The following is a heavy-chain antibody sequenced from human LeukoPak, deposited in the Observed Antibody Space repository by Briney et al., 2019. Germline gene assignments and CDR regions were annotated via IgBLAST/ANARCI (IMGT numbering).Heavy chain of an antibody. CDR2: IYSSGST. J-gene: IGHJ4*02. Sequence: SETLSLTCTVSGGSITSYYWSWIRQPAGKGLEWIGRIYSSGSTNYNPSLKSRVTTSVDTSKNHFSLKLTSVTAADTAVYYCARTTVARGWDYWGQGSLVTVSS. CDR3: ARTTVARGWDY. D-gene: IGHD5-12*01. CDR1: GGSITSYY. V-gene: IGHV4-4*07.